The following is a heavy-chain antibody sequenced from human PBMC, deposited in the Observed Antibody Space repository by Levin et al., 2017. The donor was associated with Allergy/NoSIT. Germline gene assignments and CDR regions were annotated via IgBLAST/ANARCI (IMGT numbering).Heavy chain of an antibody. V-gene: IGHV3-11*05. CDR2: ISTSSSYI. J-gene: IGHJ4*02. D-gene: IGHD5-18*01. Sequence: GESLKISCAASGFTFSDYYMTWIRQAPGKGLEWVSYISTSSSYINYADSVKGRFTISRDNAKNSLYLQMNSLRAEDTAVYYCARGRSAAMTDSWGQGALVTVSS. CDR1: GFTFSDYY. CDR3: ARGRSAAMTDS.